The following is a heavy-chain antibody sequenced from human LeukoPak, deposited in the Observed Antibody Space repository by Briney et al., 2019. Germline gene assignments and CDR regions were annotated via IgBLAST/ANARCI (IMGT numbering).Heavy chain of an antibody. J-gene: IGHJ4*02. CDR2: ISYDGSNN. Sequence: PGGSLRLSCAASGFTFSSYGMHWVRQAPGKGLEGVAVISYDGSNNYYADSVKGRFTIYRDNSKNTLYLQMNSLRAEDTAVYYCAKPREGSSSWYAAGWGQGTLVTVSS. D-gene: IGHD6-13*01. V-gene: IGHV3-30*18. CDR3: AKPREGSSSWYAAG. CDR1: GFTFSSYG.